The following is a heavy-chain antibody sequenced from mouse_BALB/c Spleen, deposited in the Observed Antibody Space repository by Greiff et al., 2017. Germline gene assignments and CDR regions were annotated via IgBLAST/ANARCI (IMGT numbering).Heavy chain of an antibody. D-gene: IGHD1-1*01. CDR1: GFAFSSYD. CDR3: ARDGRDYFDY. CDR2: ISSGGGST. V-gene: IGHV5-12-1*01. J-gene: IGHJ2*01. Sequence: EVMLVESGGGLVKPGGSLKLSCAASGFAFSSYDMSWVRQTPEKRLEWVAYISSGGGSTYYPDTVKGRFTISRDNAKNTLYLQMSSLKSEDTAMYYCARDGRDYFDYWGQGTTLTVSS.